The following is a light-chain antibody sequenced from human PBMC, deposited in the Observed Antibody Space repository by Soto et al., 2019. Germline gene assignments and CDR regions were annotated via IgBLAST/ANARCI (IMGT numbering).Light chain of an antibody. Sequence: EIVLTQSPATLSLSPGERATLSCRASQSVSSYLAWYQQKPGQALRLLIYDASNRATGIRARFSGSGSGSDFNLTISGPEPEDYSVYYCQQRSNWLLTFGQGTKVEIK. CDR1: QSVSSY. J-gene: IGKJ1*01. CDR2: DAS. CDR3: QQRSNWLLT. V-gene: IGKV3-11*01.